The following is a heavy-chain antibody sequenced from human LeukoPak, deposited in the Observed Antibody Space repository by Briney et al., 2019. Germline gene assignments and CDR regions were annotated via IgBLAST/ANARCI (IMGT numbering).Heavy chain of an antibody. CDR1: VFTVSSNY. Sequence: VGSLRLSCAASVFTVSSNYMSWVRQAPGKGLEWVSVIYSGGSTYYADSVKGRFTISRDNSKNTLYLQMNSLRAEDTAVYYCAREYGSGTGDYRGQGTLVTVSS. CDR2: IYSGGST. J-gene: IGHJ4*02. CDR3: AREYGSGTGDY. V-gene: IGHV3-53*01. D-gene: IGHD3-10*01.